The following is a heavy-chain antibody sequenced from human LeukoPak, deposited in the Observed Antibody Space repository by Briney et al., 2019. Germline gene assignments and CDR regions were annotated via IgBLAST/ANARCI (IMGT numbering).Heavy chain of an antibody. V-gene: IGHV1-8*01. CDR1: GYTFTSTSYD. CDR2: MNPNSDNT. CDR3: ARVSVTMVRGAPHNLGY. J-gene: IGHJ4*02. D-gene: IGHD3-10*01. Sequence: ASVKVSCKASGYTFTSTSYDINWVRQATGQGLEWMGWMNPNSDNTGYAQNFQGRVTMTRNTSISTAYMELSRLRSDDTAVYYCARVSVTMVRGAPHNLGYWGQGTLVTVSS.